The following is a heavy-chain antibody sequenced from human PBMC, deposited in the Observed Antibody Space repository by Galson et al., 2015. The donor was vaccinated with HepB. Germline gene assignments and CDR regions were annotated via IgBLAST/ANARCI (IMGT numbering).Heavy chain of an antibody. CDR1: GFTFGDYA. J-gene: IGHJ4*02. CDR3: TRVLYYDSSGYYYGLDY. CDR2: IRSKAYGGTT. Sequence: SLRLSCAASGFTFGDYAMSWVRQAPGKGLEWVGFIRSKAYGGTTEYAASVKGRFTISRDDSKSIAYLQMNSLKTEDTAVYYCTRVLYYDSSGYYYGLDYWGQGTLVTVSS. V-gene: IGHV3-49*04. D-gene: IGHD3-22*01.